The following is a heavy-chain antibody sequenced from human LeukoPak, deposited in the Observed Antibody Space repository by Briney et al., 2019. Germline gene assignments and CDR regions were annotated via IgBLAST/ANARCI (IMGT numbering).Heavy chain of an antibody. J-gene: IGHJ4*02. CDR2: INQGGSDK. CDR3: TRDRSRAEDD. V-gene: IGHV3-7*01. Sequence: GGSLRLSCAASGFTFSGHWMSWVRQAPGKGLEWVANINQGGSDKYYVDSVKGRFTISRDNANNLLYLQMNSLRGEDTAVYYCTRDRSRAEDDWGQGTLVIVSS. CDR1: GFTFSGHW. D-gene: IGHD1-14*01.